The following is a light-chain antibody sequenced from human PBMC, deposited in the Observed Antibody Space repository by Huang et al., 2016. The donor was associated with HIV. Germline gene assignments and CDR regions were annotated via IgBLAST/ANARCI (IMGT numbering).Light chain of an antibody. Sequence: DIQMTQSPSSLSASVGDRVTITCRASQDISKSLAWYQQRPGKAPKLLLFASSSLVSGVPSRFSGSGSGTYYTLAISSLQPEDFATYYCQQYYTTPLAFGQGTKVEVK. V-gene: IGKV1-NL1*01. CDR2: ASS. CDR1: QDISKS. CDR3: QQYYTTPLA. J-gene: IGKJ1*01.